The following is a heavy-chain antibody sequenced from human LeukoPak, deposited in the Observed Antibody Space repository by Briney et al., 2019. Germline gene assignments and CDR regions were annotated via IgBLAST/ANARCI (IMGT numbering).Heavy chain of an antibody. Sequence: SETLSLTCTVSGGSISSSSYYWGWIRQPPGKGLEWIGSIYYSGSTYYNPSLKSRVTISVDTSKNQFSLKLSSVTAADTAVYYCARDRLRVADYWGQGTLVTVSS. CDR3: ARDRLRVADY. V-gene: IGHV4-39*07. J-gene: IGHJ4*02. CDR2: IYYSGST. CDR1: GGSISSSSYY. D-gene: IGHD5-12*01.